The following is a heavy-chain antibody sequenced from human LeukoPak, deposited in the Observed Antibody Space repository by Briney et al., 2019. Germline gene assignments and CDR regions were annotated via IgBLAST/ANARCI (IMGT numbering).Heavy chain of an antibody. CDR2: IYYSGST. CDR1: GGSISSSSYY. V-gene: IGHV4-39*01. D-gene: IGHD6-13*01. J-gene: IGHJ4*02. CDR3: ARHLYSSSWYYFDY. Sequence: SETLSLTCTVSGGSISSSSYYWGWIRQPPGKGLEWIGSIYYSGSTYYNPSLKSRVTISVDTSKSQFSLKLSSVTAADTAVYYCARHLYSSSWYYFDYWGQGTLVTVSS.